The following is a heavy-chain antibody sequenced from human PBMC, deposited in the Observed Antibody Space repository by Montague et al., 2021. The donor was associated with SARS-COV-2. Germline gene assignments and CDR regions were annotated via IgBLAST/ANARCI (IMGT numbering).Heavy chain of an antibody. CDR1: GDSISSSSHY. Sequence: SETLSLTCTVSGDSISSSSHYWGWIRQPPGKGLEWIGSIFYSGSTYYXPSLKSRVTISVDTSKNQFSLQLSSVTAADTSVYYCARHERVGLRLNPFYVDYWGQGALVSVSS. CDR2: IFYSGST. V-gene: IGHV4-39*01. J-gene: IGHJ4*02. D-gene: IGHD5-12*01. CDR3: ARHERVGLRLNPFYVDY.